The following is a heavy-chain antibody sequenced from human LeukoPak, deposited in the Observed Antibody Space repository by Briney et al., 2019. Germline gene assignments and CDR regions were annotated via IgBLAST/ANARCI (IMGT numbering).Heavy chain of an antibody. J-gene: IGHJ5*02. V-gene: IGHV3-21*01. CDR2: ISSSSSYI. CDR3: ARDGGSRGCNGQTGFAP. D-gene: IGHD6-19*01. Sequence: GGSLRLSCAASGFTFSSYSMNWVRQAPGKGLEWVSSISSSSSYIYYADSVKGRFTISRDNAKNSLYLQMNSLRAEDTAVYYFARDGGSRGCNGQTGFAPGGQGTRVTVPP. CDR1: GFTFSSYS.